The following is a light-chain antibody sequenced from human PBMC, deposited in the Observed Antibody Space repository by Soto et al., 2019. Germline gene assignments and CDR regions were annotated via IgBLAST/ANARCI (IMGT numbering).Light chain of an antibody. CDR1: QSVSSN. CDR2: GAS. Sequence: EIVMTQSPATLSLSPGERATLSCRASQSVSSNLAWYQKKPGQSPRLLIYGASTRASGFPARFSGSGSGTEFTLTISSLQSEDFAVYYCQQYNNWPRTFGQGTKLEIK. J-gene: IGKJ2*01. CDR3: QQYNNWPRT. V-gene: IGKV3-15*01.